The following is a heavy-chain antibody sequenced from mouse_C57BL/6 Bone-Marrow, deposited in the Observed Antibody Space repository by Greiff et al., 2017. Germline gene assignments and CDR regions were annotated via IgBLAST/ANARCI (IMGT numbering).Heavy chain of an antibody. CDR2: IDPENGDT. D-gene: IGHD1-1*01. J-gene: IGHJ2*01. CDR3: TSRDYYGLHYFDY. CDR1: GFNIKDDY. V-gene: IGHV14-4*01. Sequence: VQLQQSGAELVRPGASVKLSCTASGFNIKDDYMHWVKQRPEQGLEWIGWIDPENGDTEYALKFQGKATITADTSSNTAYLQLSSLTSEDTAVYYRTSRDYYGLHYFDYWGQGTTLTVSS.